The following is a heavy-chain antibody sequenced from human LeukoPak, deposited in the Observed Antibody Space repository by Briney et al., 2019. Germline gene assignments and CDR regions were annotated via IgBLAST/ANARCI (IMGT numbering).Heavy chain of an antibody. D-gene: IGHD6-13*01. Sequence: GGSLRLSCAASGFSFDDYAMHWVRQAPGKGLEWVSGTSWNSGSICYADSVKGRFTISKDNVKNSLYLHMNTLRAEDTAFYYCAKGYSSSWSLPFDYWGQGTLVTVSS. J-gene: IGHJ4*02. V-gene: IGHV3-9*01. CDR3: AKGYSSSWSLPFDY. CDR1: GFSFDDYA. CDR2: TSWNSGSI.